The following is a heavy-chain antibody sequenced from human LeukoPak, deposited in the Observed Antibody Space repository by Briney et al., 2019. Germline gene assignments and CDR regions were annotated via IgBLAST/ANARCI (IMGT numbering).Heavy chain of an antibody. V-gene: IGHV3-9*01. Sequence: GGSLRLSCAASGFTFDDYAMHWVRQAPGKGLEWVSGISWNSGSIGYADSVKGRFTISRDNAKNSLYLQMNSLRAEDTALYYCAKAAQWLAGGIDYWGQGTLVTVSS. CDR3: AKAAQWLAGGIDY. J-gene: IGHJ4*02. CDR1: GFTFDDYA. CDR2: ISWNSGSI. D-gene: IGHD6-19*01.